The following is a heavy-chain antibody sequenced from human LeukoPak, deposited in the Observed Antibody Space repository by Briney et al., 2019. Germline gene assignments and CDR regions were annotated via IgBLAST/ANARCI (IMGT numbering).Heavy chain of an antibody. V-gene: IGHV3-20*04. CDR1: GFNLDDYG. J-gene: IGHJ4*02. CDR2: INWNGGST. CDR3: ARGYYYDSSGYSFFDS. D-gene: IGHD3-22*01. Sequence: GGSLRLSCAASGFNLDDYGMSWVRQAPGMGLEWVSGINWNGGSTGYADSVKGRFTISRDNAKNSLYLQMNSLRAEDTALYYCARGYYYDSSGYSFFDSWGQGTLVTVSS.